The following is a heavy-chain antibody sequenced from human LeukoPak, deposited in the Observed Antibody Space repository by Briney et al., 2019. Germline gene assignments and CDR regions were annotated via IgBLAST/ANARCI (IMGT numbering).Heavy chain of an antibody. D-gene: IGHD3-3*01. V-gene: IGHV3-21*01. CDR2: ISSTSNYI. Sequence: GGSLRLSCAASGFTFSTYSMNWVRQAPGKGLEWVSSISSTSNYIYYADSMKGRFTISRDNAKNALYLQMNSLSAEDTAVYYCARDLGIRVVGPFLDYWGQGSLVTVSS. J-gene: IGHJ4*02. CDR1: GFTFSTYS. CDR3: ARDLGIRVVGPFLDY.